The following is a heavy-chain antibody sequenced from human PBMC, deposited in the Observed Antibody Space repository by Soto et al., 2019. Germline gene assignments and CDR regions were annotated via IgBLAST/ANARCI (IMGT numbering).Heavy chain of an antibody. CDR2: ISSSSSTI. D-gene: IGHD2-8*01. J-gene: IGHJ6*03. CDR3: ARDNEYPGYYYYMDV. V-gene: IGHV3-48*01. Sequence: GGSLRLSCAASGFTFSSYSMNWVRQAPGKGLEWVSYISSSSSTIYYADSVKGRFTISRDNAKNSLYLQMNSLRAEDTAVYYCARDNEYPGYYYYMDVWGKGTTVTVSS. CDR1: GFTFSSYS.